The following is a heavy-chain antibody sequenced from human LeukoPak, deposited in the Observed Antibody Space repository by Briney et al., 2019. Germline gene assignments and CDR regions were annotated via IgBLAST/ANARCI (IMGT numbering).Heavy chain of an antibody. CDR1: GGSISSSSYY. D-gene: IGHD2-2*01. J-gene: IGHJ4*02. CDR2: IYYSGST. Sequence: PSETLSLTCTVSGGSISSSSYYWGWIRQPPGKGLEWIGSIYYSGSTYYNPSLKSRVTISVDTSKNQFSLKLSSVTAADTAVYYCARDSTEAYQLLDYFDYWGQGTLVTVSS. CDR3: ARDSTEAYQLLDYFDY. V-gene: IGHV4-39*07.